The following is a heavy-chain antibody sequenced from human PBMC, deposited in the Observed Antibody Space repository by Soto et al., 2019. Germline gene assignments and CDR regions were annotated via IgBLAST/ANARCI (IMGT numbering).Heavy chain of an antibody. J-gene: IGHJ4*02. Sequence: QVQLQESGPGLVKPSQTLSLTCTVSGGSISGDGYYWSWIRQHPGKGLEWIGYIYYSGSTYYNPSLKSRVTISRDTSKNQFSLKLSSVTAADTAVYYCARSNYYDSSAYYYWGQGILVTVPS. CDR3: ARSNYYDSSAYYY. CDR2: IYYSGST. CDR1: GGSISGDGYY. D-gene: IGHD3-22*01. V-gene: IGHV4-31*03.